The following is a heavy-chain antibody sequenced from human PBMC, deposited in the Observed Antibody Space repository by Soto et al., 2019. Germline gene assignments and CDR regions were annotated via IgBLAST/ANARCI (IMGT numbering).Heavy chain of an antibody. Sequence: QVQLQESGPGLVKPSQTLSLTCTVSGGSISSGGYYWSWIRQHPGKGLEWIGHINYSGRTYYNSSLKSRVSISVYTSKNQFSLKLSAVTAADTAIYYCARDYNRRPVGWFDPWGQGTLVTVSS. CDR1: GGSISSGGYY. V-gene: IGHV4-31*03. CDR3: ARDYNRRPVGWFDP. J-gene: IGHJ5*02. D-gene: IGHD3-10*01. CDR2: INYSGRT.